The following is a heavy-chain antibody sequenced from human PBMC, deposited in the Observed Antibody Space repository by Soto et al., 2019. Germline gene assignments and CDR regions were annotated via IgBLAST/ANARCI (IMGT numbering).Heavy chain of an antibody. Sequence: EVQLVETGGGLIQPGGSLRLSCAASGFTVSNTYMTWVRQPPGKGLECVSVIYTAGGTNYADSVKGRFIISRDNSKNTLYLQMNSLRAEDTAVYYCERALPVAKGGFDPCGQGTLVPVSS. V-gene: IGHV3-53*02. J-gene: IGHJ5*02. CDR2: IYTAGGT. CDR3: ERALPVAKGGFDP. D-gene: IGHD2-2*01. CDR1: GFTVSNTY.